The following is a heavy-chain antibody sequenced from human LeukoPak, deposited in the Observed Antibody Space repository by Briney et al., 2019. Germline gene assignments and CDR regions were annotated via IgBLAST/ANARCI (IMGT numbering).Heavy chain of an antibody. CDR1: PYTFTSYG. D-gene: IGHD6-19*01. CDR2: ISAYNGNT. Sequence: ATVKVSWRASPYTFTSYGISWVRQAPGQGLEWMGWISAYNGNTNYAQKLQGRVTMTTDTSTSTAYMELRSLRSDDTAVYYCARGYSSGPSFDYWGQGTLVTVSS. CDR3: ARGYSSGPSFDY. V-gene: IGHV1-18*01. J-gene: IGHJ4*02.